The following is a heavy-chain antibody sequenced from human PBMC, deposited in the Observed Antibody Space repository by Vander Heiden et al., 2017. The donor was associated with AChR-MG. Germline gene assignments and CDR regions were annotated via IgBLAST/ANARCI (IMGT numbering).Heavy chain of an antibody. CDR2: IYYSGST. J-gene: IGHJ4*02. Sequence: QVQLQASGPGLVKPSQTLSLTCTVSGGSISSGRYYWSWIRQHPGKGLEWIGYIYYSGSTYYNPSLKSRVTISVDTSKNQFSLKLSSVTAADTAVYYCARGGDYDFWSGYYGSDYWGQGTLVTVSS. CDR1: GGSISSGRYY. V-gene: IGHV4-31*03. D-gene: IGHD3-3*01. CDR3: ARGGDYDFWSGYYGSDY.